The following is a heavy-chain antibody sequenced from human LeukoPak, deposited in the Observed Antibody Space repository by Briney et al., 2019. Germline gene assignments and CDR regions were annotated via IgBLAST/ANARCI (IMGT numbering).Heavy chain of an antibody. CDR2: IIPIFGTA. CDR3: AKEHVDTAMVTLLDY. D-gene: IGHD5-18*01. CDR1: GGTFSSYA. Sequence: ASVKVSCKASGGTFSSYAISWVRQAPGQGLEWMGRIIPIFGTANYAQKFQGRVTITTDESTSTAYMELSSLRSEDTAMYYCAKEHVDTAMVTLLDYWGQGTLVTVSS. J-gene: IGHJ4*02. V-gene: IGHV1-69*05.